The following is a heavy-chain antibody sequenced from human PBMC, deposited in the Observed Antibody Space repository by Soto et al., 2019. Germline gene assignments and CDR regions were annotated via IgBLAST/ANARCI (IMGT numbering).Heavy chain of an antibody. V-gene: IGHV3-23*01. Sequence: DVQLLESGGGLVQWGGSLRLSCVTSGFTFSTYGMTWVRQAPGKGLEWVSYGGSGGSRYYAESVKGRFNISRDNYKNTLSLEMNSLRAEDTAPYYCVKFRGCAYHYYYMDVWGKGTTVTVSS. CDR3: VKFRGCAYHYYYMDV. J-gene: IGHJ6*03. CDR1: GFTFSTYG. CDR2: YGGSGGSR. D-gene: IGHD3-10*01.